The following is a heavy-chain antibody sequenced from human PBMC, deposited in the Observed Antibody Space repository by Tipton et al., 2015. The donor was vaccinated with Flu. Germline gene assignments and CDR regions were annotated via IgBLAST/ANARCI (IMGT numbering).Heavy chain of an antibody. CDR1: GFTFSFYA. Sequence: SLRLSCVASGFTFSFYAMTWVRQAPGKGLEWVSYISSSGGSINYPDSVKGRFTISRDNAKNSLYLQMNSLRVEDTALYYCARAVDADAFLAGYWGQGARVTVSS. D-gene: IGHD6-19*01. CDR3: ARAVDADAFLAGY. J-gene: IGHJ4*02. CDR2: ISSSGGSI. V-gene: IGHV3-48*03.